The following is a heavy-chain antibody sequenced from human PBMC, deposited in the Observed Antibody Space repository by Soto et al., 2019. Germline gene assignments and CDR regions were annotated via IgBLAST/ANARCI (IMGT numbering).Heavy chain of an antibody. CDR2: IDPSDSYT. D-gene: IGHD3-9*01. J-gene: IGHJ5*02. CDR3: AIFSDSLSAWFDP. CDR1: GYSFASYW. Sequence: GESLKISCKGSGYSFASYWISWVRQMPGKGLEWLGKIDPSDSYTNYSPSFQGHVSISADKSISTAYLQWSSLKASDTGMSYCAIFSDSLSAWFDPWGQGTQVTVSS. V-gene: IGHV5-10-1*01.